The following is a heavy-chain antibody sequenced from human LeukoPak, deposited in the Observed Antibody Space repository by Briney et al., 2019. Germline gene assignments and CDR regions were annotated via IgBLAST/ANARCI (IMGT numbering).Heavy chain of an antibody. J-gene: IGHJ4*02. CDR1: GYTFTGYY. CDR3: ATCIVGATPELDY. CDR2: INPNSGGT. V-gene: IGHV1-2*02. D-gene: IGHD1-26*01. Sequence: ASVKASCKASGYTFTGYYMHWVRQAPGQGLEWMGWINPNSGGTNYAQKFQGRVTMTRDTSISTAYMELSRLRSDDTAVYYCATCIVGATPELDYWGQGTLVTVSS.